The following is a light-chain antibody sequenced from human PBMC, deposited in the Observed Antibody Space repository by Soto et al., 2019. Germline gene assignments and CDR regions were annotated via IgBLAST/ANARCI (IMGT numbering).Light chain of an antibody. CDR2: SAS. V-gene: IGKV1-27*01. CDR1: QYISGY. Sequence: EIQMTQSPSYLSVSVGDRVTITCRASQYISGYLAWYQQKPGKVPKLLIYSASTLQSGVPSRFSGSGSGTDFTLTISSLQPEDVATYYCQKFNTAPLTFGQGTRLEIK. J-gene: IGKJ5*01. CDR3: QKFNTAPLT.